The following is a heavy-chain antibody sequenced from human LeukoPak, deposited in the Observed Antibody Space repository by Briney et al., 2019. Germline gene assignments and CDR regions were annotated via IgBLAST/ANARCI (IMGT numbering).Heavy chain of an antibody. Sequence: NPSETLSLTCTVSGGSISSSSYYWGWIRQPPVKGLEWIGSIYYSGNTYYKPSLQSRVTISVDTSKNQFSLKTRSVTAADTAVYYCAKMTGSYSHPFDYWGQGTLVTVSS. CDR1: GGSISSSSYY. V-gene: IGHV4-39*01. D-gene: IGHD1-26*01. CDR2: IYYSGNT. J-gene: IGHJ4*02. CDR3: AKMTGSYSHPFDY.